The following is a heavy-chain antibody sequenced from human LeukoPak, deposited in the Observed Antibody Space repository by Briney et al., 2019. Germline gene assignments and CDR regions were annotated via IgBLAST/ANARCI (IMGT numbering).Heavy chain of an antibody. Sequence: ASVKVSCKASGYTFTSYGISWVRQAPGQGLEWMGWINPNSGGTNYAQKFQGRVTMTRDTSISTAHMELSRLRSDDTAVYYCARTSAAIDYYDSSGYQDYWGQGTLVTVSS. D-gene: IGHD3-22*01. J-gene: IGHJ4*02. CDR2: INPNSGGT. CDR3: ARTSAAIDYYDSSGYQDY. V-gene: IGHV1-2*02. CDR1: GYTFTSYG.